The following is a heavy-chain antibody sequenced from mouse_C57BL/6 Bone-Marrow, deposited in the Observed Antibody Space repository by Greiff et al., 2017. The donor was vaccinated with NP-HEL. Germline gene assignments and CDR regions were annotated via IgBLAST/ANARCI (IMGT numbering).Heavy chain of an antibody. CDR3: ASLYYYGSSPPFAY. Sequence: VQLVESGGGLVKPGGSLKLSCAASGFTFSDYGMHWVRQAPEKGLEWVAYISSGSSTIYYADTVKGRFTISRDNAKNTLFLQMTSLRSEDTAMYYCASLYYYGSSPPFAYWGQGTLVTVSA. CDR1: GFTFSDYG. V-gene: IGHV5-17*01. D-gene: IGHD1-1*01. CDR2: ISSGSSTI. J-gene: IGHJ3*01.